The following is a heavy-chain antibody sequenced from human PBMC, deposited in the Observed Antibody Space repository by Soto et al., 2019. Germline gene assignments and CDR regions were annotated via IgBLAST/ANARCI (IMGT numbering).Heavy chain of an antibody. CDR1: GGSISSSSYY. D-gene: IGHD2-15*01. CDR2: IYYSGST. V-gene: IGHV4-39*01. J-gene: IGHJ5*02. CDR3: ARVAGDEADAVNWFDP. Sequence: SETLSLTCTVSGGSISSSSYYWGWIRQPPGKGLEWIGSIYYSGSTYYNPSLKSRVTISGDTSKNQFSLKLSSVTAADTAVYYCARVAGDEADAVNWFDPWGQGTLVTVSS.